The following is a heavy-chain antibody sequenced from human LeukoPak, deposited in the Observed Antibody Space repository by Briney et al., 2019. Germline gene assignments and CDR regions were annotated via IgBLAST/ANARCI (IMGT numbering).Heavy chain of an antibody. Sequence: GGSLRLSCEASGFTFSSYSMTWVRQAPGKGLEWVSSISSSSSYICYADSVKGRFTISRDNAKNSLYLQMNSLRAEDTAVYYCARGGEAAAFDIWGQGTMVTVSS. CDR2: ISSSSSYI. J-gene: IGHJ3*02. D-gene: IGHD3-10*01. V-gene: IGHV3-21*01. CDR3: ARGGEAAAFDI. CDR1: GFTFSSYS.